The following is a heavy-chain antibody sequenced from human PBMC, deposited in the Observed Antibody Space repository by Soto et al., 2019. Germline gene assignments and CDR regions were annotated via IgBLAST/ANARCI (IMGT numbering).Heavy chain of an antibody. D-gene: IGHD2-2*01. CDR3: ARDHSSDWSSTSCSYGMDV. CDR2: ISAYNGNT. CDR1: GYTFTSYG. V-gene: IGHV1-18*01. Sequence: ASVKVSCKASGYTFTSYGISWVRQAPGQGLEWMGWISAYNGNTNYAQKLQGRVTMTTDTSTSTAYMELRSLRSDDTAVYYCARDHSSDWSSTSCSYGMDVWGQGTTVTVSS. J-gene: IGHJ6*02.